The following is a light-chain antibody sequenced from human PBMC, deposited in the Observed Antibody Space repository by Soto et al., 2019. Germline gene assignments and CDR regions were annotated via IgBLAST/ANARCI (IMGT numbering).Light chain of an antibody. J-gene: IGKJ1*01. CDR2: KAS. V-gene: IGKV1-5*03. CDR3: QQYRSYSWT. CDR1: QSIDNW. Sequence: DIQMTQSPSTLSASVGDRVAITCRASQSIDNWLAWYQQKPGRAPKLLIYKASSLESGVPSRFSGSRSGTEFTLTISRLQPDDFATYYCQQYRSYSWTFGQGSKVEIK.